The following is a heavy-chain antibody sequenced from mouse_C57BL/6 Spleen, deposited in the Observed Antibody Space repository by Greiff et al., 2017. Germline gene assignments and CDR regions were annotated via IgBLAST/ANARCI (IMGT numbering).Heavy chain of an antibody. J-gene: IGHJ2*01. CDR1: GYSITSGYY. Sequence: EVQLQQSGPGLVKPSQSLSLTCSVTGYSITSGYYWNWIRQFPGNKLEWMGYISYDGSNNYNPSLKNRISITRDTSKNQFFLKLNSVTTEDTATYYCARADGYDGYFDYWGQGTTLTVSS. CDR3: ARADGYDGYFDY. CDR2: ISYDGSN. D-gene: IGHD2-2*01. V-gene: IGHV3-6*01.